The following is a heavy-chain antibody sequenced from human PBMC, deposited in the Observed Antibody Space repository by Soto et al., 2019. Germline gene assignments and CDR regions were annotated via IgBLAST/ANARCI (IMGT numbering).Heavy chain of an antibody. CDR1: GFSISDYW. CDR2: IKRDGSEK. V-gene: IGHV3-7*01. J-gene: IGHJ4*02. D-gene: IGHD2-2*01. Sequence: GGSLRRSCVASGFSISDYWMSWVRQATGKGLEWVANIKRDGSEKYYVDSVKGRFTISRDNAKISLYLQMNSLRADDTAVYYCXRDRDLAVPAAVIYCGSWGQGTLVTVSS. CDR3: XRDRDLAVPAAVIYCGS.